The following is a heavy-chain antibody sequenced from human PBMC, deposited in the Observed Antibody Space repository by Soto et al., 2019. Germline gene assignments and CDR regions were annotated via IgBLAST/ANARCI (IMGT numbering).Heavy chain of an antibody. D-gene: IGHD3-22*01. V-gene: IGHV3-23*01. CDR1: GFAFTDYA. J-gene: IGHJ4*02. CDR3: AKAYDYYDSSGYSAKDFFNY. Sequence: GGSLRLSCASSGFAFTDYAMSWVRQAPGKGLEWVSGISGTGTARHYADSVRGRFTISRDSSKKTLYLQMNSLRAEDTAVYYCAKAYDYYDSSGYSAKDFFNYWGQGTLVTVS. CDR2: ISGTGTAR.